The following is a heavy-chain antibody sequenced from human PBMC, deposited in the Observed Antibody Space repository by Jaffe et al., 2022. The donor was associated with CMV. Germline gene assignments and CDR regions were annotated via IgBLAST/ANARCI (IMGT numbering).Heavy chain of an antibody. J-gene: IGHJ6*03. CDR3: ARHLSHFYGTVRDYLYYYMDV. CDR2: VSPVDSDT. CDR1: GYSFTSYW. V-gene: IGHV5-51*01. D-gene: IGHD3-10*01. Sequence: EMQLVQSGAEVKKSGESLKISCKASGYSFTSYWIGWVRQVPGKGLEWMGIVSPVDSDTKYSPSFQGQVTISADKSINTAFLQWRSLEASDTAMYYCARHLSHFYGTVRDYLYYYMDVWGRGTAVTVSS.